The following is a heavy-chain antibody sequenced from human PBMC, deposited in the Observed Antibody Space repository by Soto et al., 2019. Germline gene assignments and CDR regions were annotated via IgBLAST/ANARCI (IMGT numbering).Heavy chain of an antibody. CDR2: IYYSGST. D-gene: IGHD6-13*01. V-gene: IGHV4-31*03. CDR3: ARDYSDSSSWYYFDY. Sequence: QAERQESGPGLVKRSQTLSLTCTVSGGSISSGGYYWSWIRKHPGKGLEWIGYIYYSGSTYYNPSLKSRVTISVDTSKNQFSLKLSSLTAADTAVYYCARDYSDSSSWYYFDYWGQGTLVTVSS. J-gene: IGHJ4*02. CDR1: GGSISSGGYY.